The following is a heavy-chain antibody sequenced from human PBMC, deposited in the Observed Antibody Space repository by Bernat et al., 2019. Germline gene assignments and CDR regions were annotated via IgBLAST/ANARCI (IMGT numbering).Heavy chain of an antibody. Sequence: EVRLVGSGGGLGKPGGSLRLACAASGFTFSSYGMNWVRQAPGKGLEWVSYISSSSSYIYYADSVKGRFTISRDNAKNSLYLQMNSLRAEDTAVYYCARYSSSSISGYYYYYMDVWGKGTTVTVSS. D-gene: IGHD6-6*01. CDR1: GFTFSSYG. V-gene: IGHV3-21*05. J-gene: IGHJ6*03. CDR3: ARYSSSSISGYYYYYMDV. CDR2: ISSSSSYI.